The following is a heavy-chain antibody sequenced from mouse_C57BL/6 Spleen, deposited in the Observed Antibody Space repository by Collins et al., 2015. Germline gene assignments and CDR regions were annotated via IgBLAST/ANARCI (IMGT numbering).Heavy chain of an antibody. J-gene: IGHJ4*01. CDR1: GYTFTNYW. V-gene: IGHV1-53*01. CDR3: VREKVWLLRDYYYAMDY. Sequence: QVQLQQPGTELVKPGASMKVSCKASGYTFTNYWMHWVKQRPGQGLEWIGNINPGNGGTNYNEKFRSRATLTVDKPSSTAYMHLSSLTSEDSAVYFCVREKVWLLRDYYYAMDYWGQGTSVTVSS. CDR2: INPGNGGT. D-gene: IGHD2-3*01.